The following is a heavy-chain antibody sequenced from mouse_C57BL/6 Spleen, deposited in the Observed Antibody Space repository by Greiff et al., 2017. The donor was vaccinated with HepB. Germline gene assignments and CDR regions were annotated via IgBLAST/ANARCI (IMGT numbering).Heavy chain of an antibody. CDR3: ARDSEDYYGSSNWYFDV. D-gene: IGHD1-1*01. Sequence: EVQLVESGGGLVKPGGSLKLSCAASGFTFSSYAMSWVRQTPEKRLEWVATISDGGSYTYYPDNVKGRFTISRDNAKNNLYLQMSHLKSEDTAMYYCARDSEDYYGSSNWYFDVWGTGTTVTVSS. J-gene: IGHJ1*03. CDR2: ISDGGSYT. V-gene: IGHV5-4*01. CDR1: GFTFSSYA.